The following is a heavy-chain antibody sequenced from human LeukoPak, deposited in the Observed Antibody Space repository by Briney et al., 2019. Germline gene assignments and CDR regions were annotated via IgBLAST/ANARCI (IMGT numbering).Heavy chain of an antibody. V-gene: IGHV3-21*01. D-gene: IGHD3-22*01. CDR1: GFTFSSYS. J-gene: IGHJ4*02. CDR2: ISSSSSYI. CDR3: ARDSVSRNYYDSSGYYYGVR. Sequence: ASLRLSNAASGFTFSSYSMNLVRQAPGKVLEWVSSISSSSSYIYYADSVKGRFNISRDNAKNSLYLQMNSLRAEDTAVYYCARDSVSRNYYDSSGYYYGVRWGQGTLVTVSS.